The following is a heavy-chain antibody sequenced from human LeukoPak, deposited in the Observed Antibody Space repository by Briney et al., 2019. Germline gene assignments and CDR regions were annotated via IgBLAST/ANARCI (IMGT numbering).Heavy chain of an antibody. CDR2: IYYSGST. D-gene: IGHD5-24*01. CDR3: ARGAGAGYNLQPFDY. CDR1: GGSISSYY. J-gene: IGHJ4*02. V-gene: IGHV4-59*08. Sequence: PSETLSLTCTVSGGSISSYYWSWIRQPPGKGLEWIGYIYYSGSTKYNPSLKSRVSISVDTSRNQFSLKLSSVTAADTAVYYCARGAGAGYNLQPFDYWGQGTLVTVSS.